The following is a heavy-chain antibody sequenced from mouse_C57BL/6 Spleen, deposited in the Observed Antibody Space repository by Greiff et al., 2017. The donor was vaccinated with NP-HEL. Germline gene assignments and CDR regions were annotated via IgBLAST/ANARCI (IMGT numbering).Heavy chain of an antibody. Sequence: EVQLQQSGPELVKPGASVKMSYKASGYTFTDYNMHWVKQSHGKSLEWIGYINPNNGGTSYNQKFKGKATLTVNKSSSTAYMELRSLTSEDSAVYYCARSPYYGSFDYWGQGTTLTVSS. CDR1: GYTFTDYN. CDR2: INPNNGGT. V-gene: IGHV1-22*01. J-gene: IGHJ2*01. D-gene: IGHD1-1*01. CDR3: ARSPYYGSFDY.